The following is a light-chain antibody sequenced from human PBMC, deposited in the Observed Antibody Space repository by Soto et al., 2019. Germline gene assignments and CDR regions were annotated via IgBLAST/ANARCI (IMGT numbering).Light chain of an antibody. CDR2: LGS. CDR1: QSLLHSNGYNY. V-gene: IGKV2-28*01. Sequence: DIVMTQSPLSLPVTPGEPASISCRSSQSLLHSNGYNYLDWYLQKPGQSPQLLIYLGSNRASGVPDRFSGSGSGTDFTLKISRVEAADGGVYYCMQARQNQAFGKGTK. CDR3: MQARQNQA. J-gene: IGKJ1*01.